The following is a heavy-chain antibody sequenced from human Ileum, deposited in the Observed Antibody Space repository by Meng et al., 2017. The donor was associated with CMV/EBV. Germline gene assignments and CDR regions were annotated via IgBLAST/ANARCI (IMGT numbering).Heavy chain of an antibody. CDR3: ARDGLSGRYFDY. D-gene: IGHD1-26*01. J-gene: IGHJ4*02. Sequence: SCRASGYTFTSNNMIWVRPAPGQGPEWMGWINTNTGNPTYAQGFTGRFVFSLDTSVTTAYLEISNLEAEDTAVYYCARDGLSGRYFDYWGQGTLVTVSS. V-gene: IGHV7-4-1*02. CDR2: INTNTGNP. CDR1: GYTFTSNN.